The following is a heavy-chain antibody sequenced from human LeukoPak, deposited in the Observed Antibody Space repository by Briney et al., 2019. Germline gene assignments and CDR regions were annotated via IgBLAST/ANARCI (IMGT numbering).Heavy chain of an antibody. CDR1: GDSISSYY. CDR2: IYYSGST. J-gene: IGHJ4*02. V-gene: IGHV4-59*12. Sequence: SETLSLTCTVSGDSISSYYWSWIRQPPGKGLEWIGYIYYSGSTNYNPSLKSRVTISVDTSKNQFSLKLSSVTAADTAVYYCARESRSSGTVYWGQGTLVTVSS. CDR3: ARESRSSGTVY. D-gene: IGHD6-25*01.